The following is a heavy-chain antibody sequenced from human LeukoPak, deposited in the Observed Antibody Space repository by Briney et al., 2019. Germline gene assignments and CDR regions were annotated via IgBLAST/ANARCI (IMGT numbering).Heavy chain of an antibody. D-gene: IGHD5-12*01. J-gene: IGHJ3*02. Sequence: GGSLRLSCAASGFTFSSYGMHWVRQAPGKGLEWVALISYDGNNKYYGDSVKGRSTISRDNSKSTLYLQMNSLRAEDTAVYYCAKTYSGYDSDAFDIWGQGTVVTVSS. V-gene: IGHV3-30*18. CDR3: AKTYSGYDSDAFDI. CDR1: GFTFSSYG. CDR2: ISYDGNNK.